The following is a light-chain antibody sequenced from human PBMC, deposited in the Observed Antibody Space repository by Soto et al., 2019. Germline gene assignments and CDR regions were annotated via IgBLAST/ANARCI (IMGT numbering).Light chain of an antibody. CDR3: HQYGSAPRT. V-gene: IGKV3-20*01. CDR1: QRVSSSY. J-gene: IGKJ2*01. Sequence: EIVLTQSPGTLSLSPGERATLSCRASQRVSSSYLAWYQQKPGQAPRLLIYGASSRATGIPDRFSGSGSGTDFTLTISRLEPEDFAVYYCHQYGSAPRTFGQGTKLEIK. CDR2: GAS.